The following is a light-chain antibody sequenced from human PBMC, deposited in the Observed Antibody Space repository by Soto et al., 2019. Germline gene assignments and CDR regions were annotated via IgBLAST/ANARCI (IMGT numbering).Light chain of an antibody. CDR1: QSISRY. J-gene: IGKJ5*01. CDR3: QPTYNIPPT. Sequence: DIQMTQPPSSLSASVGDRVTITCRASQSISRYLNWYQQKPGKAPNLLVYAASSLQSGVPSRFSGSGSGTDFTLTISSLQSEDFATYYCQPTYNIPPTVGQGTRLEIK. V-gene: IGKV1-39*01. CDR2: AAS.